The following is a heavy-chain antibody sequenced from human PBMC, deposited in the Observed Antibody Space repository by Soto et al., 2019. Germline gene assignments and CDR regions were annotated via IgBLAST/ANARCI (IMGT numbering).Heavy chain of an antibody. CDR2: IIPILGIA. CDR1: GGTFSSYT. D-gene: IGHD6-19*01. V-gene: IGHV1-69*02. Sequence: QVQLVQSGAEVKKPGSSVKVSCKASGGTFSSYTISWVRQAPGQGLEWMGRIIPILGIANYAQKFQGRVTNTADQSTSPAYMELSSLRSEDTAVYYWARGATSRGCHYFGYWGQGNLVTVSS. J-gene: IGHJ4*02. CDR3: ARGATSRGCHYFGY.